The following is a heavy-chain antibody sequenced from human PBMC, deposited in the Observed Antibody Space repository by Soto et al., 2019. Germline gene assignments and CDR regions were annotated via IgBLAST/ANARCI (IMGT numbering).Heavy chain of an antibody. J-gene: IGHJ4*02. CDR2: IYYSGST. V-gene: IGHV4-59*08. D-gene: IGHD6-19*01. Sequence: SETLSLTCSVSGDSINNHYWSWIRQPPGKGLEWIGYIYYSGSTNYNPSLKSRVTISVDTSKNQFSLKLSSVTAADTAVYYCARQIAVAVPFDYWGQGTLVTVSS. CDR1: GDSINNHY. CDR3: ARQIAVAVPFDY.